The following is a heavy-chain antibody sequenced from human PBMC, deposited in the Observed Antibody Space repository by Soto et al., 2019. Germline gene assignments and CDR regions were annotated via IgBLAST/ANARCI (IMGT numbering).Heavy chain of an antibody. J-gene: IGHJ6*03. Sequence: QVQLQQWGAGLLKPSETLSLTCAVYGGSFSGYQWCWIRQTPGKGLEWIGEINDSGNINYNPSLKSRATILLDTLPKQIPVQLSSVSSADSAVYYCASCEILLFGKLSRREGYHYYMDVSGKGTKVTVSS. D-gene: IGHD3-10*01. V-gene: IGHV4-34*01. CDR3: ASCEILLFGKLSRREGYHYYMDV. CDR2: INDSGNI. CDR1: GGSFSGYQ.